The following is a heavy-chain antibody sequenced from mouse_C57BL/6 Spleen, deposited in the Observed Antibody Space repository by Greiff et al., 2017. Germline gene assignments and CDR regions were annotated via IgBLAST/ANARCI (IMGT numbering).Heavy chain of an antibody. CDR1: GYAFRSYW. J-gene: IGHJ2*01. CDR3: ARDWDYFDY. D-gene: IGHD4-1*01. CDR2: IYPGDGDT. Sequence: VQLQQSGAELVRPGASVTISCKGSGYAFRSYWMNWVKPRPGKGLEWIGQIYPGDGDTNYNGNFKGKATLIAAKSSSTAYMQLSSLTSEDSAVYFCARDWDYFDYWGQGTTLTVSS. V-gene: IGHV1-80*01.